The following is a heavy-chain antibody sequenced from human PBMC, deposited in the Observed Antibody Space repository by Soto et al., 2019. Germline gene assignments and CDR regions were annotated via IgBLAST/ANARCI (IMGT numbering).Heavy chain of an antibody. CDR2: IHQSGST. J-gene: IGHJ5*02. Sequence: QVQLQESGPGLVRPSETLSLTCAVSADSLSTGVWWGWVRQPPGKELEWIGEIHQSGSTNYSPSFKSRLIMSGGKSKKQFALNLSSVTAADTAVYFCISGSNYVWDRWGQGTLVTVSS. CDR3: ISGSNYVWDR. D-gene: IGHD1-26*01. CDR1: ADSLSTGVW. V-gene: IGHV4-4*02.